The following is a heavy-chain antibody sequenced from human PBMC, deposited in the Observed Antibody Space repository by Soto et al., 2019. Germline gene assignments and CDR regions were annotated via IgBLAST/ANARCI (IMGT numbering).Heavy chain of an antibody. CDR2: LYHTGST. V-gene: IGHV4-59*01. CDR1: GESISDFY. Sequence: PSVTLSLTCTVSGESISDFYWTWKRQSPGKGLECIGHLYHTGSTKYNPSLESRITFPIGTSKSQFSLRLTSVTAADTAVYFCARFRVFCGGAGCNDAGSGGVDPWGQGTLVTVSS. CDR3: ARFRVFCGGAGCNDAGSGGVDP. J-gene: IGHJ5*02. D-gene: IGHD2-21*01.